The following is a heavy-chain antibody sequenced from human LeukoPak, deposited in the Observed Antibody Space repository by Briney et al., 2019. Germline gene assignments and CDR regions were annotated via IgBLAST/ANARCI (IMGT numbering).Heavy chain of an antibody. J-gene: IGHJ5*02. CDR2: ISWNSGDK. CDR1: GFIFDDYA. CDR3: VREAGDWFDP. Sequence: GRSLRLSCAASGFIFDDYAMHWVRQAPGKGLEWVSGISWNSGDKGYVDSVKGRFTISRDNAKNSLYLQMNSLGAEDTALYYCVREAGDWFDPWGQGTLVTVSS. D-gene: IGHD6-13*01. V-gene: IGHV3-9*01.